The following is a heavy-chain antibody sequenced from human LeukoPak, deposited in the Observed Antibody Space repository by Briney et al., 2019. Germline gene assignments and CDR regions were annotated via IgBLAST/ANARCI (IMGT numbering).Heavy chain of an antibody. CDR1: GFTFSSYA. J-gene: IGHJ6*02. V-gene: IGHV3-23*01. Sequence: GGSLRLSCAASGFTFSSYAMSWVRQAPGKGMGWVSAISGSGGSTYYADSVKGRFTISRDNSKNTLYLQMNSLRAEDTAVYYCAKGRRYGSGSYYNREIYYYYGMDVWGQGTTVTVSS. CDR3: AKGRRYGSGSYYNREIYYYYGMDV. D-gene: IGHD3-10*01. CDR2: ISGSGGST.